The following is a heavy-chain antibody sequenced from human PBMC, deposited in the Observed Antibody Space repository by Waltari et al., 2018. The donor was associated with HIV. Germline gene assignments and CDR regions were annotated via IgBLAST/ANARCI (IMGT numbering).Heavy chain of an antibody. CDR1: GYTLPALY. V-gene: IGHV1-24*01. D-gene: IGHD3-10*01. CDR2: FDPEDDET. CDR3: ATDFSGMVRAYSYYSLDV. Sequence: QVQLVQSGAEVKKPGASVKVSCKVSGYTLPALYMHWVRQAPGKGLEWMGNFDPEDDETIYAQKFQGRITMTEDTSSDTAYMELSSLTSGDTAVYYCATDFSGMVRAYSYYSLDVWGQGTTVTVSS. J-gene: IGHJ6*02.